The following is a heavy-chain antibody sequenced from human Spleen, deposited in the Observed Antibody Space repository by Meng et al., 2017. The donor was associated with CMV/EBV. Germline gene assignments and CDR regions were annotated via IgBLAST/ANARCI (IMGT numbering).Heavy chain of an antibody. V-gene: IGHV4-59*01. J-gene: IGHJ6*02. CDR1: GGSISNYY. Sequence: SETLSLTCTVSGGSISNYYWSWIRQPPGKGLEWIGYIYSTGSTNYNPSLKSRVTISVDTSKNQFSLKLSSVTAADTAVYYWARSSNPYYYYGMDVWGQGTTVTVSS. D-gene: IGHD4-11*01. CDR3: ARSSNPYYYYGMDV. CDR2: IYSTGST.